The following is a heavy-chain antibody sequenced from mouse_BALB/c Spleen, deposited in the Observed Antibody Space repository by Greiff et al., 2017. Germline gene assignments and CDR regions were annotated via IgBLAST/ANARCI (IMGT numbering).Heavy chain of an antibody. D-gene: IGHD2-10*02. CDR1: GYTFTSYT. J-gene: IGHJ2*01. Sequence: QVQLQQSAAELARPGASVKMSCKASGYTFTSYTMHWVKQRPGQGLEWIGYINPSSGYTEYNQKFKDKTTLTADKSSSTAYMQLSSLTSEDSAVYYCARRGYGYGNYYYLDDWGQGTTLTVSS. V-gene: IGHV1-4*02. CDR3: ARRGYGYGNYYYLDD. CDR2: INPSSGYT.